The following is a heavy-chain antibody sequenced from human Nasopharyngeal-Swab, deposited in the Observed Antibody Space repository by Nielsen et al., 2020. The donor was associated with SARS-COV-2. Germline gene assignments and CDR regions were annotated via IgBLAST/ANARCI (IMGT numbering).Heavy chain of an antibody. Sequence: SVQVSSNASGYTFNNYYIHWMRHAPAQGLEWMGGIIPIFGTANYAQKFQGRVTITADESTSTAYMELSSLRSEDTAVYYCARELDYPLVNWFDPWGQGTLVTVSS. CDR1: GYTFNNYY. V-gene: IGHV1-69*13. J-gene: IGHJ5*02. CDR2: IIPIFGTA. CDR3: ARELDYPLVNWFDP. D-gene: IGHD3-16*01.